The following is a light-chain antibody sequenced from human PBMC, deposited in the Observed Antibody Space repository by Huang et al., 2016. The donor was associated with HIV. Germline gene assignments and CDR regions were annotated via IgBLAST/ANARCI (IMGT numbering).Light chain of an antibody. V-gene: IGKV3-15*01. CDR2: GAS. CDR1: QSVSSN. CDR3: QQFNNWPRT. Sequence: EIVMTQSPATLSVSPGERATLSCRASQSVSSNLAWYQQQPGQAPRLLIYGASTRATGIPARFSGSGSGTEFTLTISSLQSEDFAVDYCQQFNNWPRTFGQGTKVEIK. J-gene: IGKJ1*01.